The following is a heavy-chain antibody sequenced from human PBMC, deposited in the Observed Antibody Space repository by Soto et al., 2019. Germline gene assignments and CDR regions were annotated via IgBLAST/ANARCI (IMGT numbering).Heavy chain of an antibody. V-gene: IGHV1-8*01. J-gene: IGHJ6*03. CDR1: GYTFTSYD. D-gene: IGHD2-2*01. Sequence: QVQLVQSGAEVKKPGASVKVSCKASGYTFTSYDINWVRQATGQGLEWMGWMNPNSGNTGYAQKFQGRVTMNRNTSISTAYMELSSLRSEDTAVYYCARRREDIVVVPAAKLTPYYYYYMDVWGKGTTVTVSS. CDR3: ARRREDIVVVPAAKLTPYYYYYMDV. CDR2: MNPNSGNT.